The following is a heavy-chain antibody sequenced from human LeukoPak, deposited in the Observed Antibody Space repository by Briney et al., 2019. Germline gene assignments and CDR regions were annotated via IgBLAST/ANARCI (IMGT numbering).Heavy chain of an antibody. V-gene: IGHV3-30*02. Sequence: GGSLRLSCAASGFTLSSYGMHWVRQAPGKGLEWVAFIRYDGSNKYYADSVKGRFTISRDNSKNTLYLQMNSLRAEDTAVYYCAKPLYAGGNWFDPWGQGTLVTVSS. CDR1: GFTLSSYG. D-gene: IGHD2-2*02. CDR3: AKPLYAGGNWFDP. J-gene: IGHJ5*02. CDR2: IRYDGSNK.